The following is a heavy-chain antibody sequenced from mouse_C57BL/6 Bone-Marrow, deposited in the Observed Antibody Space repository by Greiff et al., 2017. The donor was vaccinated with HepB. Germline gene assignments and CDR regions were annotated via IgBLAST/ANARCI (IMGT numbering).Heavy chain of an antibody. Sequence: EVKVVESGGGLVKPGGSLKLSCAASGFTFSDYGMHWVRQAPEKGLEWVAYISSGSSTIYYADTVKGRFTISRDNAKNTLFLQMTSLRSEDTAMYYCARLRYYGSSLWYCDYWGQGTTLTVSA. CDR2: ISSGSSTI. V-gene: IGHV5-17*01. D-gene: IGHD1-1*01. CDR1: GFTFSDYG. J-gene: IGHJ2*01. CDR3: ARLRYYGSSLWYCDY.